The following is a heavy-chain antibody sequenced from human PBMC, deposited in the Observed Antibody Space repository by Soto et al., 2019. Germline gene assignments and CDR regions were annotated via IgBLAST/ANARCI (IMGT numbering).Heavy chain of an antibody. Sequence: ASVKVSCKASGFTFTDFAIHWVRQVPGQSLEWMGWIHPDNGDTRYSQKFQGRLTIVRDTSASTGYMELTTLRSEDTALYYCAREAIYGANYYVGYWGQGTLVTVSS. J-gene: IGHJ4*02. CDR1: GFTFTDFA. CDR3: AREAIYGANYYVGY. V-gene: IGHV1-3*01. CDR2: IHPDNGDT. D-gene: IGHD4-17*01.